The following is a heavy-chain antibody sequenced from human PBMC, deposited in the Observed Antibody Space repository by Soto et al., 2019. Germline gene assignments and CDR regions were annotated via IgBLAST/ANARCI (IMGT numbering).Heavy chain of an antibody. Sequence: ASVKVSCKASGYTFTSYYMHWVRQAPGQGLEWMGIINPSGGSTSYAQKFQGRVTMTRDKSTSTAYMELSSLRSEDTAVYYCASTIVGRMATIPPSWYFDLWGRGTLVTVSS. CDR2: INPSGGST. V-gene: IGHV1-46*01. CDR3: ASTIVGRMATIPPSWYFDL. J-gene: IGHJ2*01. CDR1: GYTFTSYY. D-gene: IGHD3-22*01.